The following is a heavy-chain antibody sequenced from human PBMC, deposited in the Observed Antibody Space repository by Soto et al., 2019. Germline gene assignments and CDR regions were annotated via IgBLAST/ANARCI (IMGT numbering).Heavy chain of an antibody. D-gene: IGHD2-15*01. Sequence: PSETLSLTCTVSGGSISSYYWSWIRQPPGKGLEWIGSIYYSGSTYYNPALKSRVTISVDTSKNQFSLKLSSVTAAGTAVYYCARHTPAISISDLRGQGTPVTLSS. CDR3: ARHTPAISISDL. CDR1: GGSISSYY. CDR2: IYYSGST. V-gene: IGHV4-39*01. J-gene: IGHJ4*03.